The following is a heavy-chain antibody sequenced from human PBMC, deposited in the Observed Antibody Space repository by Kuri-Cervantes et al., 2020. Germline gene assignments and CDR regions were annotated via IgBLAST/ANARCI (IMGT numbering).Heavy chain of an antibody. Sequence: GESLKISCKVSGYIFTDYSIGWVRQMPGRGLEWMGIIYPGDSDTRYSPSFQGQVTISADKSISIVYLQWSSLKASDTAMYYCARPYVEYFDYWGQGTLVTVSS. CDR2: IYPGDSDT. V-gene: IGHV5-51*01. CDR3: ARPYVEYFDY. J-gene: IGHJ4*02. CDR1: GYIFTDYS. D-gene: IGHD3-16*01.